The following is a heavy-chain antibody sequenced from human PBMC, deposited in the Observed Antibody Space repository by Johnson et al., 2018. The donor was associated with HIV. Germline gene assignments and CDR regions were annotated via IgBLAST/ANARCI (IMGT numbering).Heavy chain of an antibody. Sequence: VESGGGVVQPGRSLRLSCAASGFTFSSYPLHWVRQAPGKGLEWVAVLSYDGSNKFYTDSVKGRFSISRDNSKNTLYLQMNSLRTEDTAVYYCARERGYYGNPAFDIWGQGTMVTVSS. V-gene: IGHV3-30-3*01. CDR1: GFTFSSYP. J-gene: IGHJ3*02. D-gene: IGHD4-11*01. CDR2: LSYDGSNK. CDR3: ARERGYYGNPAFDI.